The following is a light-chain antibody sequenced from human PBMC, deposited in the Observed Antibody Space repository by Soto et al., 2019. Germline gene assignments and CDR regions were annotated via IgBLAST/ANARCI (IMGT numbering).Light chain of an antibody. CDR1: QSVSNN. Sequence: EILMTQSPVTLSVSPGERATLSCRASQSVSNNLAWYQQKPGQAPSLLIYGAFTRATGIPARFSGTGSGTEFTLTISSLQSEDFALYYCQQYNDWPLTFGQGTKVDSK. CDR2: GAF. V-gene: IGKV3-15*01. J-gene: IGKJ1*01. CDR3: QQYNDWPLT.